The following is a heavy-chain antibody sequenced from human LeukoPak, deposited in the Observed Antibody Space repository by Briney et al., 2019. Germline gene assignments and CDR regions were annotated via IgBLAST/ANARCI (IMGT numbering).Heavy chain of an antibody. D-gene: IGHD2-2*01. J-gene: IGHJ6*03. Sequence: ASVKVSCKVSGYTFTDYYMHWVQQAPGKGLEWMGLVDPEDGETIYAEKFQGRVTITADTSTDTAYMELSSLRSEDTAVYYCATGECSSTSCYPYYMDVWGKGTTVTVSS. CDR2: VDPEDGET. CDR1: GYTFTDYY. V-gene: IGHV1-69-2*01. CDR3: ATGECSSTSCYPYYMDV.